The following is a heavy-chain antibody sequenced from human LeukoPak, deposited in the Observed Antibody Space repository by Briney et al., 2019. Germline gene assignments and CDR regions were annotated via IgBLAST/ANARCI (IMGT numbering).Heavy chain of an antibody. D-gene: IGHD3-22*01. CDR3: ARGNYDSSGYYFDY. CDR2: IYHSGST. J-gene: IGHJ4*02. CDR1: GGSISSGGYS. Sequence: SQTLSLTCAVSGGSISSGGYSWSWIRQPPGKGLEWLGYIYHSGSTSYNPSLKSRVTISVDRSKNQFSLNLSSVTAADTAVYYCARGNYDSSGYYFDYWGQGTLVTVSS. V-gene: IGHV4-30-2*01.